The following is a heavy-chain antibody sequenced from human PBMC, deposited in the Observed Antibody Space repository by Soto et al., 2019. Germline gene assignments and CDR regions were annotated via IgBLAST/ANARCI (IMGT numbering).Heavy chain of an antibody. CDR2: ISSSGSTI. CDR1: GFTFSSYE. Sequence: GGPLRLSCAASGFTFSSYEMNWVLQAPGKGLEWVSYISSSGSTIYYADSVKGRFTISRDNAKNSLYLQMNSLRAEDTAVYYCARGAWGSGSYYYYGMDVWGQGTTVTVSS. J-gene: IGHJ6*02. CDR3: ARGAWGSGSYYYYGMDV. V-gene: IGHV3-48*03. D-gene: IGHD3-10*01.